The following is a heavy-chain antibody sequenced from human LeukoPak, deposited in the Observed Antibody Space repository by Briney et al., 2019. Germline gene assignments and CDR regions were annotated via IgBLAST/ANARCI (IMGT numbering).Heavy chain of an antibody. CDR2: ISGSGGST. D-gene: IGHD3-22*01. J-gene: IGHJ3*02. Sequence: GGSLRLYCAASGFTFSSYAMSWVRQAPGKGLEWVSAISGSGGSTYYADSVKGRFTISRDNSKNTLYLQMNSLRAEDTAVYYCAKYQGITMIVVVINSSAFDIWGQGTMVTVSS. CDR3: AKYQGITMIVVVINSSAFDI. V-gene: IGHV3-23*01. CDR1: GFTFSSYA.